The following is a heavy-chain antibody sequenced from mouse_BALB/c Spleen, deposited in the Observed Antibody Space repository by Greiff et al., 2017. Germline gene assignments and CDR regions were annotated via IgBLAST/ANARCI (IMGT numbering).Heavy chain of an antibody. V-gene: IGHV5-17*02. J-gene: IGHJ3*01. CDR1: GFTFSSFG. Sequence: EVHLVESGGGLVQPGGSRKLSCAASGFTFSSFGMHWVRQAPEKGLEWVAYISSGSSTIYYADTVKGRFTISRDNPKNTLFLQMTSLRSEDTAMYYCAQEFAYWGQGTLVTVSA. CDR3: AQEFAY. CDR2: ISSGSSTI.